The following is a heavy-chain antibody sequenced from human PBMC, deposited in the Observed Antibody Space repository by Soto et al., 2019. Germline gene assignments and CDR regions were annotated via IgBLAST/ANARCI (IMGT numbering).Heavy chain of an antibody. CDR2: ISAYTGNT. CDR3: TSGGTAIGF. Sequence: GIPVKASCKDSGYTFTIFGIMSARHAPAQGLAWMGWISAYTGNTNYAQKFQSRVTMTTDTSTSTAYMEMRSLRLDDTAVYYCTSGGTAIGFGGQGTLVTVSS. V-gene: IGHV1-18*01. D-gene: IGHD2-21*02. J-gene: IGHJ4*02. CDR1: GYTFTIFG.